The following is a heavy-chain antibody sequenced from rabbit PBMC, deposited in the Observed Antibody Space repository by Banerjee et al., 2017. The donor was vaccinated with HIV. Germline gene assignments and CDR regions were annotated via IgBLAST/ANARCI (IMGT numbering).Heavy chain of an antibody. CDR1: GFTLSSCYM. V-gene: IGHV1S45*01. D-gene: IGHD4-2*01. CDR2: IYTGSSGNT. J-gene: IGHJ4*01. Sequence: QEQLKESGGGLVQTGGSLKLSCKASGFTLSSCYMNWVRQAPGKGLEWIGCIYTGSSGNTYYASWAKGRFTISKTSSTTVTLQMTSLTVADTATYFCARVRADSAWEFDLWGPGTLVTVS. CDR3: ARVRADSAWEFDL.